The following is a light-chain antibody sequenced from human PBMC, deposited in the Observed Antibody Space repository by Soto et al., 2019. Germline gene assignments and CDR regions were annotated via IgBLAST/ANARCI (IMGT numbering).Light chain of an antibody. V-gene: IGKV3-20*01. CDR1: QSVSSSY. J-gene: IGKJ1*01. CDR3: QQYGSSAWT. Sequence: DMVLTQSPGTLSFSPGERATLSCRASQSVSSSYLAWYQQKPGQAPRLLIYGASSRATGIPDRFSGSGSGADFTLTISRLEPEDFAVFYCQQYGSSAWTFGQGTKVDIK. CDR2: GAS.